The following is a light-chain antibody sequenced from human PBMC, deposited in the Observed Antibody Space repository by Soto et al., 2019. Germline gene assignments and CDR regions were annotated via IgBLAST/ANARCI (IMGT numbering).Light chain of an antibody. CDR2: AAS. CDR1: QSITTF. Sequence: DIQVTQSPSSLSASVGDRVTITCRASQSITTFLNWYQQKPGNAPKLLIYAASSLQSGVPSGFSGSGSATIFTLTISSVQPEDSAIYYCQQTYTTPWTFGQGTKVEIK. V-gene: IGKV1-39*01. CDR3: QQTYTTPWT. J-gene: IGKJ1*01.